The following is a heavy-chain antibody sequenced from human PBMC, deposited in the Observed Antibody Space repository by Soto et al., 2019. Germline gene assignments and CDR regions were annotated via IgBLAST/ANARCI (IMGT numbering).Heavy chain of an antibody. Sequence: PSETLSLTCTFTGFSIGTSGDYWGWVRQPPGKGLEWIGSVYRTGSVYYNPSLYNPSLESRLSITVDTSKNQFSLKLRSVTAADTAVYYCVDVFTGSTFGYWGQGTLVTVSS. V-gene: IGHV4-39*01. CDR2: VYRTGSV. CDR3: VDVFTGSTFGY. D-gene: IGHD3-9*01. J-gene: IGHJ4*02. CDR1: GFSIGTSGDY.